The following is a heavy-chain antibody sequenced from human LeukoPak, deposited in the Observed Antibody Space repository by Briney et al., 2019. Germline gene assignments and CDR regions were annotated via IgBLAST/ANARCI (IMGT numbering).Heavy chain of an antibody. V-gene: IGHV3-64*01. J-gene: IGHJ4*02. Sequence: GGSLSLSCEASGFTFSSYTGFWVRQAPGKGLEYVSAISNNGGSTYYANSVKGRFTISRDNSKNTLYLQMGSLRAEDMAVYYCARENARDGLNFWGQGTLVTVSS. D-gene: IGHD5-24*01. CDR3: ARENARDGLNF. CDR2: ISNNGGST. CDR1: GFTFSSYT.